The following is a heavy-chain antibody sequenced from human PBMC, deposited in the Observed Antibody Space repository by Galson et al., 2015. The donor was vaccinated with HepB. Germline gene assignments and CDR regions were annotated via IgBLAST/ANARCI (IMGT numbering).Heavy chain of an antibody. V-gene: IGHV4-34*08. CDR3: ARAYYGSGSYYHWFDP. CDR1: GFTFSSYS. Sequence: LRLSCATSGFTFSSYSINWVRQSPGKGLEWIGEINHRGNTNYNPSVKSRVTMSVDTFKNEFSLKVTSLTAADTAVYYCARAYYGSGSYYHWFDPWGQGTLVTVSS. D-gene: IGHD3-10*01. J-gene: IGHJ5*02. CDR2: INHRGNT.